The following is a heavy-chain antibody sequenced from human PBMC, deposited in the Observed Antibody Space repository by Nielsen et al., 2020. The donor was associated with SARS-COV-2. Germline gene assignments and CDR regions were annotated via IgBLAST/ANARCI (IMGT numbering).Heavy chain of an antibody. CDR1: GLTFSTYS. V-gene: IGHV3-21*01. CDR3: ATDKYCPNGICSSGGRDY. J-gene: IGHJ4*02. D-gene: IGHD2-8*01. CDR2: ISSSGSYI. Sequence: GESLTISCAASGLTFSTYSMMWVRQAPGKGLEWVSHISSSGSYIYYADSVKGRFTISRDNAKNSVYLQMNSLRAEDTAVYYCATDKYCPNGICSSGGRDYWGQGTLVAVSS.